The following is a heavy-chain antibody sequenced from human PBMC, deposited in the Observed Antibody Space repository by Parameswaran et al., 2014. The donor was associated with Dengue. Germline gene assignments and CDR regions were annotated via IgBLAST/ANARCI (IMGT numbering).Heavy chain of an antibody. Sequence: VRQAPGKGLEWIGYIYYSGSTNYNPSLKSRVTISVDTSKNQFSLKLSSVTAADTAVYYCARGDYYYYYGMDVWGQGTTVTVSS. CDR2: IYYSGST. CDR3: ARGDYYYYYGMDV. J-gene: IGHJ6*02. V-gene: IGHV4-59*01.